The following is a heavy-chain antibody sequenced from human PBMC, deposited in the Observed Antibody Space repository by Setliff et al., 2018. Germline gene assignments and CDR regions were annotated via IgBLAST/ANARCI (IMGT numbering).Heavy chain of an antibody. J-gene: IGHJ6*03. CDR1: GFTFRKYW. V-gene: IGHV3-74*01. D-gene: IGHD7-27*01. Sequence: GESLKISCGASGFTFRKYWMYWVRQVPGKGLVWVSRISPDGTITNYADSVKGRFTIPRDNAKNTLYLQMNSLRGEDTAVYFCASIDWGENFYNTDVWGKGTKVTVSS. CDR3: ASIDWGENFYNTDV. CDR2: ISPDGTIT.